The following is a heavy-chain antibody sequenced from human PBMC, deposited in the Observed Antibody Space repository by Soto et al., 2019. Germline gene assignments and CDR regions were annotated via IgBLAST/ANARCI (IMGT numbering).Heavy chain of an antibody. CDR2: ISGSGGST. D-gene: IGHD5-18*01. CDR3: AKIVRGYSYGRGGFDY. V-gene: IGHV3-23*01. CDR1: GFTFSSYA. J-gene: IGHJ4*02. Sequence: GGSLRLSCAASGFTFSSYAMSWVRQAPGKGLEWVSAISGSGGSTYYADSVKGRFTISRDNSKNTLYLQMNSLRAEDTAVYYCAKIVRGYSYGRGGFDYWGQGTLVTVSS.